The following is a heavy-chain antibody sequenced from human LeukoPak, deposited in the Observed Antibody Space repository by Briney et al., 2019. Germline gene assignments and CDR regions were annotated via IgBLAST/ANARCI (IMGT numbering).Heavy chain of an antibody. Sequence: GGSLRLSCAASGFTFSNYAMTWVRQAPGKGLQWVSAISGDAIYTYYLDSVKGRFTTSRDNSKNTLFLQMNSLRADDTAVYYCAKNYGISRPFYDYWGRGIVVTVSS. V-gene: IGHV3-23*01. J-gene: IGHJ4*02. CDR3: AKNYGISRPFYDY. D-gene: IGHD4-17*01. CDR1: GFTFSNYA. CDR2: ISGDAIYT.